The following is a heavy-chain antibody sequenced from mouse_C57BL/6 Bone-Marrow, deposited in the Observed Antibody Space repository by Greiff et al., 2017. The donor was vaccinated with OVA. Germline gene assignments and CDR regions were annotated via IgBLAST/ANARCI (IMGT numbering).Heavy chain of an antibody. V-gene: IGHV14-4*01. Sequence: EVQLQQSGAELVRPGASVKLSCTASGFNIKDDYMHWVKQRPEQGLEWIGWIDPENGDTEYASKFQGKATITADTSSNTAYLQLSSLTSEDTAVYYCTAPYDYDVGDYWGQGTSVTVSS. CDR3: TAPYDYDVGDY. CDR2: IDPENGDT. CDR1: GFNIKDDY. D-gene: IGHD2-4*01. J-gene: IGHJ4*01.